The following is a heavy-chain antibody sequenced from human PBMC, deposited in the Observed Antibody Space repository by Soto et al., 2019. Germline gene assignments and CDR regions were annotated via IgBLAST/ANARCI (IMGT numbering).Heavy chain of an antibody. Sequence: QVQLVESGGGVVQPGRSLRLSCAASGFTFSSYAMHWVRQAPGKGLEWVAVISYDGSNKYYADSVKGRFTISRDNSKTMYLQMNRLRAADTAVYYCVRDKAPYSSGWHNRHFDSWGQGTLVTVSS. CDR2: ISYDGSNK. CDR1: GFTFSSYA. J-gene: IGHJ4*02. CDR3: VRDKAPYSSGWHNRHFDS. V-gene: IGHV3-30-3*01. D-gene: IGHD6-19*01.